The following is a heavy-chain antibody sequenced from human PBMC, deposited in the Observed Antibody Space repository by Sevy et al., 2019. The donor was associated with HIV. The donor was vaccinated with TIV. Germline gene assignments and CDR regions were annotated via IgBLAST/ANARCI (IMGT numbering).Heavy chain of an antibody. Sequence: ASVKVSCKAYGYTFTSYRISWVRQAPGQGLEWMGWISTYNGDTNYVQKLQGRVTMITDTSTSTAYMELRSLRSDDTAVYYCARAYCSGGSCYSLAYWGQGTLVTVSS. J-gene: IGHJ4*02. V-gene: IGHV1-18*01. CDR3: ARAYCSGGSCYSLAY. CDR2: ISTYNGDT. CDR1: GYTFTSYR. D-gene: IGHD2-15*01.